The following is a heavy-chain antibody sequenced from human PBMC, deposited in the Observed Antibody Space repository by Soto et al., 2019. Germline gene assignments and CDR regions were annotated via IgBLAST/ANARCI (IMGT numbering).Heavy chain of an antibody. V-gene: IGHV1-3*01. CDR2: INAGNGNT. CDR1: GYTFTSYA. J-gene: IGHJ6*02. CDR3: ARDPLSHPYYYYGMDV. Sequence: ASVKVSCKASGYTFTSYAMHWVRQAPGQRLEWMGWINAGNGNTKYSQKFQGRVTITRDTSASTAYMELSSLRSEDTAVYYCARDPLSHPYYYYGMDVWGQGTKVTVSS.